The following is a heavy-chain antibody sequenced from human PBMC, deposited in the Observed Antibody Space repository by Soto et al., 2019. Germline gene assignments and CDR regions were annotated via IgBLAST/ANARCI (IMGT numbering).Heavy chain of an antibody. V-gene: IGHV3-23*01. CDR3: ARWWELKEEYYFDY. CDR1: GFTFSSYA. CDR2: ISGSADST. J-gene: IGHJ4*02. D-gene: IGHD2-15*01. Sequence: EVQLLESGGGLVQPGGSLRLSCAASGFTFSSYAMNWVRQAPGKGLEWVSSISGSADSTYYADSVKGRFTISRDNSKNTLYLQMNTLRAEDTAVYYCARWWELKEEYYFDYWGQGTLVTVSS.